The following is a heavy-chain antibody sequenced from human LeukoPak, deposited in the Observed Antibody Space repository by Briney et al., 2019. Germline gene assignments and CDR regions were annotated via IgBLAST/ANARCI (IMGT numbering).Heavy chain of an antibody. Sequence: PGGSLRLSCAASGFTVSSNHMSWVRQAPGKGLEWVAVISYDGSNKYYADSVKGRFTISRDNSKNTLYLQMNSLRAEDTAVYYCAKSPPSSSVLLWFGELLWGDYFDYWGQGTLVTVSS. CDR3: AKSPPSSSVLLWFGELLWGDYFDY. J-gene: IGHJ4*02. CDR2: ISYDGSNK. V-gene: IGHV3-30*18. D-gene: IGHD3-10*01. CDR1: GFTVSSNH.